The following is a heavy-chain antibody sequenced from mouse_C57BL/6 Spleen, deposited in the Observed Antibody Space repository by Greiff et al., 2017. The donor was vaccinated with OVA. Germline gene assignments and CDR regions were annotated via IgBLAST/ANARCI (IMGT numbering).Heavy chain of an antibody. CDR2: IDPSDSYT. CDR1: GYTFTSYW. CDR3: ARSVGWLWAMDY. J-gene: IGHJ4*01. D-gene: IGHD1-1*02. V-gene: IGHV1-50*01. Sequence: QVQLKESGAELVKPGASVKLSCKASGYTFTSYWMQWVKQRPGQGLEWIGEIDPSDSYTNYNQQFKGQATLTVDTSSSTAYMQRSSLTSEDAAVYYCARSVGWLWAMDYWGQGTSVTVSA.